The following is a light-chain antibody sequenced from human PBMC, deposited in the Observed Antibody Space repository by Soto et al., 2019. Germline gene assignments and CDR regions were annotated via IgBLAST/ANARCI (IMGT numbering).Light chain of an antibody. CDR2: EVS. CDR1: TSDVGGYNY. Sequence: SALTQPASVSGSPGQSITISCTGTTSDVGGYNYVSWYQQHPGKVPKLLIHEVSNRPSGVSNRFSGSKSGNTASLTISGLQGEDEGDYYCLSKKSSISDGLGNGTKGT. J-gene: IGLJ1*01. V-gene: IGLV2-14*01. CDR3: LSKKSSISDG.